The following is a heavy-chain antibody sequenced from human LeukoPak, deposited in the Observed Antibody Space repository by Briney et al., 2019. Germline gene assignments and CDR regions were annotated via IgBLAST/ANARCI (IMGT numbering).Heavy chain of an antibody. J-gene: IGHJ4*02. Sequence: PGGSLRLSCAASGFTFDNFAMSWVRQAPGKGLEWVSAISGSGSSTYYADSVKGRFTISRDNSKSTLYLQMKSLRAEDTAVYYCAKDYAYFTVRELLFDSWGQGTLVTVSS. D-gene: IGHD3-16*01. CDR1: GFTFDNFA. CDR2: ISGSGSST. CDR3: AKDYAYFTVRELLFDS. V-gene: IGHV3-23*01.